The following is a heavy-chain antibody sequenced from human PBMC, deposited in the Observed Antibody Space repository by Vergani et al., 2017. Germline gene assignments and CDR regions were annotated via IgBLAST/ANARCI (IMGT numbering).Heavy chain of an antibody. D-gene: IGHD1-1*01. J-gene: IGHJ1*01. CDR2: ISYDGTQK. CDR1: GFTSSYYG. V-gene: IGHV3-30*03. Sequence: QVHLVESGGGVVQPGRSLRLSCVVSGFTSSYYGMHWVRQAPGKGLEWVAGISYDGTQKYYADSVKGRFTISRDNSKSTLYLQMNSLRTEDTAVYYCATKSCGTPGCQIGYFREWGQGTLVTGSS. CDR3: ATKSCGTPGCQIGYFRE.